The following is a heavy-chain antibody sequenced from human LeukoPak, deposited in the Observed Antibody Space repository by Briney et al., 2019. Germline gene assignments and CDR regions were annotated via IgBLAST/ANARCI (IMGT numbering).Heavy chain of an antibody. CDR3: ARGVDYYYYLDV. D-gene: IGHD2-15*01. CDR1: GLSFNNYD. CDR2: IGLAGDT. J-gene: IGHJ6*03. Sequence: GGSLRLSCAASGLSFNNYDMHWVRQATGKGLEWVSAIGLAGDTYYPGSVKGRFTISRDDAKNSLFLQMNNLSAGDTAVYYCARGVDYYYYLDVWGKGTTVTVSS. V-gene: IGHV3-13*01.